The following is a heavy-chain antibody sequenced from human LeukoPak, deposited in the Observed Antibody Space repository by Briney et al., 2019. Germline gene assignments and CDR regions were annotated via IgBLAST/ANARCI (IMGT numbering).Heavy chain of an antibody. CDR3: AREWFSHPYGMDV. J-gene: IGHJ6*02. D-gene: IGHD3-3*01. V-gene: IGHV2-70*11. CDR2: IDWDDDK. Sequence: GSGPTLVNPPQTLTLTCTFSGFSLSTGGMCVSWIRQPPGKALEWLARIDWDDDKYYITSLKTRLNISKDTSKNQVVLTMTNMDPVDTATYYCAREWFSHPYGMDVWGQGTTVTVSS. CDR1: GFSLSTGGMC.